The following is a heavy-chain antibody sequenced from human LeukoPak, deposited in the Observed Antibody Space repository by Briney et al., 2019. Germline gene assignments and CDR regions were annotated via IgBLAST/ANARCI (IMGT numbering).Heavy chain of an antibody. V-gene: IGHV1-3*03. J-gene: IGHJ5*02. D-gene: IGHD6-19*01. CDR3: ARGYSSGWYGARDWFDP. CDR1: GYTFTSYA. Sequence: SSVKVSCKASGYTFTSYAMHWVRQAAGQRLEWMGWINAGNGNTKYSQEFQGRVTITRDTSASTAYMELSSLRSEDMAVYYCARGYSSGWYGARDWFDPWGQGTLVTVSS. CDR2: INAGNGNT.